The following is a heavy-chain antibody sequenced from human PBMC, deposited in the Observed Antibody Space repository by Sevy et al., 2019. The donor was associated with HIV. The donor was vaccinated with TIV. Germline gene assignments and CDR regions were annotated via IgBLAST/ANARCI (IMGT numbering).Heavy chain of an antibody. CDR3: AKERLRFLEWLGYMDV. D-gene: IGHD3-3*01. J-gene: IGHJ6*03. V-gene: IGHV3-23*01. Sequence: GGSLRLSCAASGFTFSSYAMSWVRQAPGKGLEWVSAISGSGGSTYYADSVKGRFTISRDNSKNTLYLQMNSLRPEDTAVYYCAKERLRFLEWLGYMDVWGKGTTVTVSS. CDR1: GFTFSSYA. CDR2: ISGSGGST.